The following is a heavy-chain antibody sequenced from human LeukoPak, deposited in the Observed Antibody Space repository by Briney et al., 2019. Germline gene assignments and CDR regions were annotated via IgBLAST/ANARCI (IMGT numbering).Heavy chain of an antibody. CDR3: ARVWWNYYYYYMDV. Sequence: PSETLSLTCTVSGGSISSSSYYWGWIRQPPGKGLEWIGSIYYSGSTYYNPSLKSRVTISVDTSKNQFSLKLSSVTAADTAVYYCARVWWNYYYYYMDVWDKGTTVTISS. CDR1: GGSISSSSYY. CDR2: IYYSGST. V-gene: IGHV4-39*01. D-gene: IGHD2-21*01. J-gene: IGHJ6*03.